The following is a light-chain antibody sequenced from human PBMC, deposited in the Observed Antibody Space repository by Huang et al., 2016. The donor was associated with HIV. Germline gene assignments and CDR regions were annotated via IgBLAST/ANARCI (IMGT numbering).Light chain of an antibody. CDR1: QGISNY. V-gene: IGKV1-17*03. CDR3: LQHNTYPWT. Sequence: DIQMTQSPSAVSASVGDTVTITCRASQGISNYLVWFQQKPGKGPKRLIYAACNLQSGVPLRFSGSGSGKEFTLTISSLQPEDFATYYCLQHNTYPWTFGQGTEVEIK. J-gene: IGKJ1*01. CDR2: AAC.